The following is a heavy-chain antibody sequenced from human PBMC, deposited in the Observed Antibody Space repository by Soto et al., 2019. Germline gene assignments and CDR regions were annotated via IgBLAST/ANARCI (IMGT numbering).Heavy chain of an antibody. CDR3: AKTYDFWSGPYDY. V-gene: IGHV3-23*01. CDR1: GFTFSSYA. D-gene: IGHD3-3*01. Sequence: EVQLLESGGGLVQPGGSLRLSCAASGFTFSSYAMSWVRQAPGKGLEWVSAISGSGGSTYYADSVKGRFTISRDNSKNTLYLQMNSLRAEDPAVYYCAKTYDFWSGPYDYWGQGTLVTVSS. CDR2: ISGSGGST. J-gene: IGHJ4*02.